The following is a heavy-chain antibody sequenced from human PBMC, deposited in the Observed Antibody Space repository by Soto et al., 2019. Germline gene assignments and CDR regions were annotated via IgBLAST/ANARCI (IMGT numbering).Heavy chain of an antibody. CDR1: GSIFTTSA. Sequence: QIQLVQSGAEVKKPGASVRVSCMTSGSIFTTSAMHWVRLAPGQRLEWLGWINTGNGNTQYSKNLQGRVTITRDTSAKTAYMELSSLRSEDTAVYYCARDRATGFGSVVRRNWLDPWGRGTLVTVSS. V-gene: IGHV1-3*04. CDR3: ARDRATGFGSVVRRNWLDP. D-gene: IGHD2-15*01. CDR2: INTGNGNT. J-gene: IGHJ5*02.